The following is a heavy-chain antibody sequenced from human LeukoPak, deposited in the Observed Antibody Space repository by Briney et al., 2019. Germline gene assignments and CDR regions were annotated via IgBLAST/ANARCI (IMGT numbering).Heavy chain of an antibody. CDR2: ISGSGGST. J-gene: IGHJ4*02. D-gene: IGHD3/OR15-3a*01. V-gene: IGHV3-23*01. Sequence: PGGSLRLSCAASGFTFSNAWMSWVRQAPGKGLEWVSAISGSGGSTYYADSVKGRFTISRDNSKNTLYLQMNSLRAEATAVYYCARGMGEFHVGLYFDYWGQGTLVTVSS. CDR1: GFTFSNAW. CDR3: ARGMGEFHVGLYFDY.